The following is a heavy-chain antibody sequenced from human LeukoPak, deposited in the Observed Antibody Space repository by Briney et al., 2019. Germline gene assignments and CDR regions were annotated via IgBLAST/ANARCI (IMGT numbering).Heavy chain of an antibody. CDR2: IIPIFGTA. V-gene: IGHV1-69*13. J-gene: IGHJ6*02. CDR1: GYTFTSYY. Sequence: ASVKVSCKASGYTFTSYYMHWVRQAPGQGLEWMGGIIPIFGTANYAQKFQGRVTITADESTSTAYMELSSLRSEDTAVYYCARGMRYYYDSSGYLYGMDVWGQGTTVTVSS. D-gene: IGHD3-22*01. CDR3: ARGMRYYYDSSGYLYGMDV.